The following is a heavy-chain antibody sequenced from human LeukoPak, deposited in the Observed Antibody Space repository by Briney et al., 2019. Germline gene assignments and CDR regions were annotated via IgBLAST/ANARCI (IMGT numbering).Heavy chain of an antibody. CDR1: GFTFSSYG. D-gene: IGHD6-19*01. Sequence: GGSLRLSCAASGFTFSSYGMHWVRQAPGKGLEWVAFIRYDGGNKYYADSVKGRFTISRDNSKNTLYLQMSSLRAEDTAVYYCAKAARGAVAGYYWGQGTLVTVSS. J-gene: IGHJ4*02. V-gene: IGHV3-30*02. CDR2: IRYDGGNK. CDR3: AKAARGAVAGYY.